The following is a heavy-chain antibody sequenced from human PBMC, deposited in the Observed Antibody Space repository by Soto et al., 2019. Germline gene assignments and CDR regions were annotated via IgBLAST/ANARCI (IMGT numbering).Heavy chain of an antibody. J-gene: IGHJ4*02. D-gene: IGHD5-12*01. CDR2: ISSDDGSTS. CDR1: GFTFSSYE. Sequence: EVQLVESGGGLVQPGGSLRLSCAASGFTFSSYEMNWVRQAPGKGLEWVSYISSDDGSTSYYADSVKGRFTISRDNAKNSLYLQMNSLRAEDTGVYYCARDLGGYNEWWGQGTLVTVSS. V-gene: IGHV3-48*03. CDR3: ARDLGGYNEW.